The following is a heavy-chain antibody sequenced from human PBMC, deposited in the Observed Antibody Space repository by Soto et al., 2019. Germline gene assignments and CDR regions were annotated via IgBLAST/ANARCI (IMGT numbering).Heavy chain of an antibody. V-gene: IGHV1-69*12. D-gene: IGHD1-1*01. Sequence: QVQLEQSGAEVKKPGSSVKVSCKASGGTFRNSAFSWVRQAPGQGLEWMGGIMPIFRTPDYAQKFQGRVTITADESTSTTYMELSGLRSDDTAVYYCARDNDRPQLGGNYYYILDVWGHRTAVTVSS. CDR3: ARDNDRPQLGGNYYYILDV. CDR1: GGTFRNSA. J-gene: IGHJ6*02. CDR2: IMPIFRTP.